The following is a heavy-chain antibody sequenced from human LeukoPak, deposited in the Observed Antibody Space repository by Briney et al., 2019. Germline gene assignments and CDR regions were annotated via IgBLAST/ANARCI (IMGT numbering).Heavy chain of an antibody. D-gene: IGHD6-13*01. CDR3: ARKQHLEPSSYYYYYMDV. CDR1: GDSIRNDYW. Sequence: SETLSLTCVVSGDSIRNDYWWNWVRQPPGKGLEWIGEIYHSGSTNYNPSLKSRGSISVDKSKNQFSLKLTSVTAADTAMYYCARKQHLEPSSYYYYYMDVWGKGTTVTVS. CDR2: IYHSGST. J-gene: IGHJ6*03. V-gene: IGHV4-4*02.